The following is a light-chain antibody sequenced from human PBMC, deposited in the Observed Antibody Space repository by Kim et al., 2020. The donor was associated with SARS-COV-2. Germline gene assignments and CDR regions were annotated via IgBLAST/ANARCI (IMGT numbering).Light chain of an antibody. V-gene: IGKV3-20*01. CDR3: QQYRSSPTT. CDR1: QRVGGSN. Sequence: SPGERDSLSCRASQRVGGSNLAWYQQRPGQAPRVIIYDGYNRATGIPDRFSASGSGTDFTLTISRLAPDDFAIYYCQQYRSSPTTFGQRTKVDIK. J-gene: IGKJ1*01. CDR2: DGY.